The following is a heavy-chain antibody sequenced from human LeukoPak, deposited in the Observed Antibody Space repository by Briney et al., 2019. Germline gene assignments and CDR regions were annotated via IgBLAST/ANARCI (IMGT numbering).Heavy chain of an antibody. CDR1: GYTFTGYY. J-gene: IGHJ5*02. V-gene: IGHV1-2*02. CDR3: ARYLQYSSSGHLGGVVGWFDP. CDR2: INPNSGGT. Sequence: GASVKVSCKASGYTFTGYYMHWVRHAPGQGLEWMGWINPNSGGTNYAQKFQGRVTMTRDTSISTAYMELSRLRSDDTAVYYCARYLQYSSSGHLGGVVGWFDPWGQGTLVTISS. D-gene: IGHD6-6*01.